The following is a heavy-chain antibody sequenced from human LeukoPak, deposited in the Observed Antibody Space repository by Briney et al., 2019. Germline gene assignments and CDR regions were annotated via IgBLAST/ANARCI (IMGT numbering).Heavy chain of an antibody. CDR3: ASRNSSGFDY. D-gene: IGHD6-25*01. V-gene: IGHV6-1*01. CDR2: TYYRSKWYN. J-gene: IGHJ4*02. Sequence: SQTLSLTCAISGDSVSSNSAAWNWIRQSPSRGLEWLGRTYYRSKWYNDYAVSVKSRITINPDTSKNQFSLKLSSVTAADTAVYYCASRNSSGFDYWGQGTLVTVSS. CDR1: GDSVSSNSAA.